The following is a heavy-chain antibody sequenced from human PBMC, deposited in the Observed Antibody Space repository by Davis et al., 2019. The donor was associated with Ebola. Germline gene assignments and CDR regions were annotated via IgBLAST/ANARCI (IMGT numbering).Heavy chain of an antibody. CDR2: IYYSGST. D-gene: IGHD6-13*01. V-gene: IGHV4-59*08. J-gene: IGHJ4*02. CDR3: ARTPGIAAARIDY. CDR1: GGSISSYY. Sequence: PSETLSLTCTVSGGSISSYYWSWIRQPPGKGLEWIGYIYYSGSTNYNPSLKSRVTISLDTSKNQFSLKLSSVTAADTAVYYCARTPGIAAARIDYWGQGTLVTVSS.